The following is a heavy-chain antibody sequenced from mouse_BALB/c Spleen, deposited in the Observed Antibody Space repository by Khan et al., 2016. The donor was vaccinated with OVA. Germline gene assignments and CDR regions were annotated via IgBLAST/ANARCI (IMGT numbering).Heavy chain of an antibody. CDR2: INPYNAGT. CDR3: AREAASWDFSVPY. CDR1: GYTFTNYV. V-gene: IGHV1S136*01. Sequence: VQLQQSGPELVEPGASVKMSCKASGYTFTNYVMHWVKQKPGQGLEWIGYINPYNAGTRYSEKFKGKATLTSDISSTTAYMEVSSLTSEDSAVYYCAREAASWDFSVPYWGQGSLVTVFA. D-gene: IGHD4-1*01. J-gene: IGHJ3*01.